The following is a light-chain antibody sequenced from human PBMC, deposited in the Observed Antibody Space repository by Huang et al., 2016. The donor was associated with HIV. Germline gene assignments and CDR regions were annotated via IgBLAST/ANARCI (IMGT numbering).Light chain of an antibody. CDR1: QSVSSN. Sequence: EIVMTQSPATLSVSPGERATLSCRASQSVSSNLAWYQQKPGQAPRLLIYGASTRATGSPARFSGSGSGTDFTLTISSLQSEDFAVYYCQQYNNWPPVTFGQGTKVEIK. J-gene: IGKJ1*01. V-gene: IGKV3-15*01. CDR3: QQYNNWPPVT. CDR2: GAS.